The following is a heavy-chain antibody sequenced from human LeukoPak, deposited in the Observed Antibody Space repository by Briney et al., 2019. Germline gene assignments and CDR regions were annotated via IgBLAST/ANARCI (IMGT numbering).Heavy chain of an antibody. CDR2: FYYSGST. J-gene: IGHJ5*02. D-gene: IGHD1-26*01. Sequence: PSETLSLTCTVSGGSISSSGYYWGWIRQPPGKGLGWIASFYYSGSTHYNPSLKSRVTISVGTSKNQLSLKLSSLTAADTAVYYCARHEYSGSYYGLSWFDPWGQGTLVTVSS. V-gene: IGHV4-39*01. CDR3: ARHEYSGSYYGLSWFDP. CDR1: GGSISSSGYY.